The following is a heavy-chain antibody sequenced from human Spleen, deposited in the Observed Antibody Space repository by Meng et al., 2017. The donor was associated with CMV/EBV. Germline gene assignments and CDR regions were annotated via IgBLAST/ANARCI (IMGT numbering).Heavy chain of an antibody. V-gene: IGHV5-51*01. CDR3: ARRAIVVVPAAIHNPDAFDI. J-gene: IGHJ3*02. CDR1: GYSFTSYW. D-gene: IGHD2-2*01. CDR2: IYPGDSDT. Sequence: KVSCKGSGYSFTSYWIGWVRQMPGKGLEWMGIIYPGDSDTRYSPSFQGQVTISADKSISTAYLQWSSLKASDTAMYYCARRAIVVVPAAIHNPDAFDIWGQGTMVTVSS.